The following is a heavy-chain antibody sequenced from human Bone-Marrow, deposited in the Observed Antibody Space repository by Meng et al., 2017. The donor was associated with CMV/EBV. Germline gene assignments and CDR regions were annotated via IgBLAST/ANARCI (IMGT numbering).Heavy chain of an antibody. CDR2: ITQDGGDT. J-gene: IGHJ4*02. V-gene: IGHV3-7*01. D-gene: IGHD1-14*01. CDR3: LRDPNHDTIWSPEF. CDR1: GFTFSHYW. Sequence: GGSLRLSCAASGFTFSHYWMNWFRQTPGKGLEWVASITQDGGDTHYLDSVKGRFTIPRDNVKNSVYLQMDSLRDEDSGLYYWLRDPNHDTIWSPEFWGQGTMVTVSS.